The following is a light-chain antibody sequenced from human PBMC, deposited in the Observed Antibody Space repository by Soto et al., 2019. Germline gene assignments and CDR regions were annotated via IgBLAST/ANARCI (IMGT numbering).Light chain of an antibody. Sequence: QSVLIQPASVSGSPGQAITISCTGTSRDGGGSNYVSWYQHHPHRTPKLLIYEASYRPSGVSSRFSGSKSGNTASLTISGLQAEDEADYYCSSYTSSNTLEVFGVGTKVTVL. J-gene: IGLJ1*01. CDR1: SRDGGGSNY. CDR2: EAS. V-gene: IGLV2-14*01. CDR3: SSYTSSNTLEV.